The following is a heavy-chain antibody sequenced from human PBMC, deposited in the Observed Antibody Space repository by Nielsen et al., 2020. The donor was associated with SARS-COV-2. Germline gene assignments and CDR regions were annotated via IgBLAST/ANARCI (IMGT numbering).Heavy chain of an antibody. V-gene: IGHV4-61*01. CDR3: ARRHGGASYDYVWGKRAFDI. Sequence: SETLSLTCTVSGGSVSSGSYYWSWIRQPPGKGLEWIGYIYYSGSTNYNPSLKSRVTISVDTSKNQFSLKLSSVTAADTAVYYCARRHGGASYDYVWGKRAFDIWGQGTMVTVSS. J-gene: IGHJ3*02. CDR2: IYYSGST. CDR1: GGSVSSGSYY. D-gene: IGHD3-16*01.